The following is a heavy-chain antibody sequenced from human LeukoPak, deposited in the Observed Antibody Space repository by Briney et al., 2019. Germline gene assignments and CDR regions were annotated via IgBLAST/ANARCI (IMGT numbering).Heavy chain of an antibody. D-gene: IGHD1-26*01. CDR2: ISSSGSTI. V-gene: IGHV3-11*04. CDR1: GFTFSDYY. CDR3: ARDEVGAPPIDY. J-gene: IGHJ4*02. Sequence: PGGSLRLSCAASGFTFSDYYMSWIRQAPGKGLEWVSYISSSGSTIYYADSVKGRFTISRDNAKNTLSLVMNSLRAEDTAVYYCARDEVGAPPIDYWGQGVLVTVSS.